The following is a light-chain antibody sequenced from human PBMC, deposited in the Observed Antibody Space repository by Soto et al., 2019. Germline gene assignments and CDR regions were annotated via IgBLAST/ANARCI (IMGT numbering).Light chain of an antibody. V-gene: IGKV1-5*03. CDR3: QQYNSYSPT. Sequence: EIQMTQSPSTLSASVGDRFTITCLASQSISSWLAWYQQEPGKAPKLLIHKASSLQSGVTSRFSGSGSGTDFTLTISSLHPDDFATYYCQQYNSYSPTVGQGTKVDIK. CDR2: KAS. CDR1: QSISSW. J-gene: IGKJ1*01.